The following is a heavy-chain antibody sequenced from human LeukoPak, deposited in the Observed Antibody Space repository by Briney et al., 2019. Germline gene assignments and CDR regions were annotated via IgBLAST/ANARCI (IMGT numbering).Heavy chain of an antibody. CDR1: GLTFSSNA. CDR2: ISGPGGST. Sequence: GGSLRLSCAASGLTFSSNALKWVRQAPGKGLEWVSTISGPGGSTYYGDSVKGRFTTSRDNSKNTVYLQMNSLRADDTAIYYCAKGDYGYYYCMDVWGKGTTVTVSS. D-gene: IGHD4-17*01. J-gene: IGHJ6*03. V-gene: IGHV3-23*01. CDR3: AKGDYGYYYCMDV.